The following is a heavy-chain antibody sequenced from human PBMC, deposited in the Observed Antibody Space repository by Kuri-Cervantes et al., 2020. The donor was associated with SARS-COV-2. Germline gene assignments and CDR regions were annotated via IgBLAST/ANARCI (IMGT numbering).Heavy chain of an antibody. J-gene: IGHJ5*02. D-gene: IGHD6-13*01. CDR2: IYYSGST. Sequence: SETLSLTCTVSGGSISSYYWSWIRQPPGQGLEWLGYIYYSGSTKYNPSLESRVTISLDTSRNQFSLKLSSVTAADSAVYYCARSPGIAAAGTNWFDPWGQGTLVTVSS. CDR1: GGSISSYY. V-gene: IGHV4-59*12. CDR3: ARSPGIAAAGTNWFDP.